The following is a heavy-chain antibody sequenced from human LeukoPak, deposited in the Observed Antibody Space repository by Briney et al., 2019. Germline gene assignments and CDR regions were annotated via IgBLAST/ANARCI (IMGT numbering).Heavy chain of an antibody. CDR2: ISYDESNK. D-gene: IGHD3-3*01. J-gene: IGHJ3*02. CDR3: ARERYDFWSGPSDAFDI. CDR1: GFTFSSYA. Sequence: GGSLRLSCAASGFTFSSYAMHWVRQAPGKGLEWVAVISYDESNKYYADSVKGRFTISRDNSKNTLYLQMNSLRAEDTAVYYCARERYDFWSGPSDAFDIWGQGTMVTVSS. V-gene: IGHV3-30-3*01.